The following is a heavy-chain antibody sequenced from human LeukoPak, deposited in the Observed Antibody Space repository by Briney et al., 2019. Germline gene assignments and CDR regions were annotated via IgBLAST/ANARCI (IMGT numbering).Heavy chain of an antibody. Sequence: GGSLRLSCAASGFTFSSYAMSCVRQAPGKGLELVSAISGSGGSTYYADSVKGRFTISRDNSKNTLYLQMNSLRTEDTAVYYCAKVPGYCSSTSCYTYYFDYWGQGTLVTVSS. CDR3: AKVPGYCSSTSCYTYYFDY. CDR1: GFTFSSYA. J-gene: IGHJ4*02. D-gene: IGHD2-2*02. CDR2: ISGSGGST. V-gene: IGHV3-23*01.